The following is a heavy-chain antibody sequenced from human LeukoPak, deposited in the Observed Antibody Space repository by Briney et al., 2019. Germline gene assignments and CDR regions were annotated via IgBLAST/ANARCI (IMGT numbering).Heavy chain of an antibody. CDR3: ARGYCGSTSCPKAHYFDY. D-gene: IGHD2-2*01. V-gene: IGHV3-74*01. CDR2: INSDGSST. Sequence: GGSLRLSCAASGFTSSSYWMHWVRQAPGKGLVWVSRINSDGSSTSYADSVKGRFTISRDNAKNTLYLQMNGLRAEDTAAYYCARGYCGSTSCPKAHYFDYWGQGTLVTVSS. J-gene: IGHJ4*02. CDR1: GFTSSSYW.